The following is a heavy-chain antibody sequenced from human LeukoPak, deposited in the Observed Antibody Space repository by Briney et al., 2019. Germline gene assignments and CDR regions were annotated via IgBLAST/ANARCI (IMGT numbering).Heavy chain of an antibody. J-gene: IGHJ4*02. CDR2: IYHSGRT. CDR1: GYSISSGYY. D-gene: IGHD3-10*01. V-gene: IGHV4-38-2*02. CDR3: ARTMVRGVDCFDY. Sequence: PSETLSLTCTVSGYSISSGYYWGWIRQPPGKGLEWIGSIYHSGRTFYNPSLKSRVTISVDTSKNQFSLKLSSVTAADTAVYYCARTMVRGVDCFDYWGQGTLVTVSS.